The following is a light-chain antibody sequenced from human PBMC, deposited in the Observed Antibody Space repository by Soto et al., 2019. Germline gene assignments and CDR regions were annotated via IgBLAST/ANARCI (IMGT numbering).Light chain of an antibody. J-gene: IGKJ1*01. CDR1: QSVSSGY. CDR2: GAS. Sequence: EIVLTQSPGTLSLSPGERATLSCRASQSVSSGYLAWYQQKPGQAPRLLIYGASSRATGIPDRFSGSGSGTDFTLNISRMEPEDFAVYYCQQYGSSPGTLGQGTKVEIK. V-gene: IGKV3-20*01. CDR3: QQYGSSPGT.